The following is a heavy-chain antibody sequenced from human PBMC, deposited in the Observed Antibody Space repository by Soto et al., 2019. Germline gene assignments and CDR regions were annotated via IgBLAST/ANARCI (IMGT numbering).Heavy chain of an antibody. V-gene: IGHV4-30-4*01. J-gene: IGHJ5*02. CDR3: ARFNYYDNWFDP. D-gene: IGHD3-22*01. CDR1: GGSISSGDYY. CDR2: IYYSGRT. Sequence: PSETLSLTCTVSGGSISSGDYYWSWIRQPPGKGLEWIGYIYYSGRTYYNPSLKSRVTISVDTSKNQFSLKLSSVTAADTAVYYCARFNYYDNWFDPWGQGTLVTVSS.